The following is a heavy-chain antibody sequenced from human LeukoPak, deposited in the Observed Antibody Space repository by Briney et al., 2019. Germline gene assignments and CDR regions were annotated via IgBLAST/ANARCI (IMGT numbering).Heavy chain of an antibody. D-gene: IGHD6-13*01. CDR2: IYYSGST. Sequence: PSQTLSLTCTVSGVSISSGGYYWSWIRQHPGKGLEWIGYIYYSGSTYYNPSLKSRVTISVDTSKNQFSLKLSPVTAADTAVYYCARGWQQLGYDYWGQGTLVTVSS. V-gene: IGHV4-31*03. CDR1: GVSISSGGYY. CDR3: ARGWQQLGYDY. J-gene: IGHJ4*02.